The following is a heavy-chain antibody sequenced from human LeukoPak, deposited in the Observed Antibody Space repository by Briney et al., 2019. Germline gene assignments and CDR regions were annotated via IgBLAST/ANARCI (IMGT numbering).Heavy chain of an antibody. D-gene: IGHD2-15*01. CDR2: IKQDGSEK. CDR1: GFTFSSYW. V-gene: IGHV3-7*01. J-gene: IGHJ4*02. Sequence: GGSLRLSCAASGFTFSSYWMTWVRQAPGKGLEWVANIKQDGSEKYYVESVKGRFTISRDNSKNTLYLQMNSLRAEDTAVYYCARDHINIVVVVAAIGPCDYWGQGTLVTVAS. CDR3: ARDHINIVVVVAAIGPCDY.